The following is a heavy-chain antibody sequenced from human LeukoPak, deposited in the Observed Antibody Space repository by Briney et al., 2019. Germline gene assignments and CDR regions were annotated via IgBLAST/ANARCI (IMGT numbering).Heavy chain of an antibody. D-gene: IGHD6-25*01. J-gene: IGHJ6*03. Sequence: GGSLRLSYAASGFTFSNYDMHWVRQATGKGLEWVSGIGTAGDIYYPGSVKGRCTISRENAKNSLYLQMNSLRAGDTAVYYCARDRGRNYMDVWGKGTPVTISS. CDR3: ARDRGRNYMDV. V-gene: IGHV3-13*01. CDR2: IGTAGDI. CDR1: GFTFSNYD.